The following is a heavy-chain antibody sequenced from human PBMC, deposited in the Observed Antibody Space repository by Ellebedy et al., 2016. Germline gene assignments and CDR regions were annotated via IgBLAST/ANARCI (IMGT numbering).Heavy chain of an antibody. Sequence: GGSLRLXXAASGFTFSSYSMNWVRQAPGKGLEWVSYISSSSSTIYYADSVKGRFTISRDNAKNSLYLQMNSLRAEDTAVYYCASGGVLWFGELDYWGQGTLVTVSS. V-gene: IGHV3-48*04. D-gene: IGHD3-10*01. CDR2: ISSSSSTI. CDR1: GFTFSSYS. J-gene: IGHJ4*02. CDR3: ASGGVLWFGELDY.